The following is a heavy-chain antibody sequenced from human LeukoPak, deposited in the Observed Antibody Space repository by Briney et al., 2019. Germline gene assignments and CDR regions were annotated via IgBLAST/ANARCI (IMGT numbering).Heavy chain of an antibody. CDR2: IKQDGSEK. V-gene: IGHV3-7*01. CDR3: ARRAGAYSHPYDY. CDR1: EFTFSNYW. Sequence: GGSLRLSCVASEFTFSNYWMSWVRQAPGKGLEWVANIKQDGSEKYYVDSVKGRCTISRDNAKNSLYLQMNSLRAEDTAVYYCARRAGAYSHPYDYWGQGTLVTVSS. J-gene: IGHJ4*02. D-gene: IGHD4/OR15-4a*01.